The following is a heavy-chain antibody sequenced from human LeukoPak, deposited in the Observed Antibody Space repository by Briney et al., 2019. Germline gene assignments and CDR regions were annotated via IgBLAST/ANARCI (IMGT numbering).Heavy chain of an antibody. Sequence: PGGSLSLSCTDSGFTFSSYAMTWVRQAQGKGLEWVSAISAKGDATYYADSVKGRFTISRDNPKNTLYLQMNSLRAEDTAVYYCANSYTSSSRTPFDCWGQGTLVTVSS. CDR1: GFTFSSYA. J-gene: IGHJ4*02. D-gene: IGHD6-6*01. CDR2: ISAKGDAT. CDR3: ANSYTSSSRTPFDC. V-gene: IGHV3-23*01.